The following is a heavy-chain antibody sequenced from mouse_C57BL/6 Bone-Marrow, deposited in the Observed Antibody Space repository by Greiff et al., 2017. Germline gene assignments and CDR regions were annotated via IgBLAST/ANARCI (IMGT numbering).Heavy chain of an antibody. J-gene: IGHJ2*01. CDR2: IDPSDSYT. CDR1: GYTFTSYW. V-gene: IGHV1-69*01. D-gene: IGHD2-3*01. CDR3: AREGYDGYYFYFDY. Sequence: VQLQQPGAELVMPGASVKLSCKASGYTFTSYWMHWVKQRPGQGLEWIGEIDPSDSYTNYNQKFKGKSTLTVDKSSSTAYMQLSSLTSEDSAFYYCAREGYDGYYFYFDYWGQGTTLTVSS.